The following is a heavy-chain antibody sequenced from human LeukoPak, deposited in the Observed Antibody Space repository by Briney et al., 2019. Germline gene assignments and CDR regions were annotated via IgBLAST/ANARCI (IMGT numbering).Heavy chain of an antibody. CDR1: GFTVSSNY. V-gene: IGHV3-53*01. J-gene: IGHJ4*02. CDR3: AREGEDYYDSSGYYFYY. CDR2: IYSGGST. D-gene: IGHD3-22*01. Sequence: GGSLRLSCAASGFTVSSNYMSWVRQAPGKGLEWVSVIYSGGSTYYADSVKGRFTISRDNSKNTLYLQMNSLRAEDTAVYYCAREGEDYYDSSGYYFYYWGQGTLVTVSS.